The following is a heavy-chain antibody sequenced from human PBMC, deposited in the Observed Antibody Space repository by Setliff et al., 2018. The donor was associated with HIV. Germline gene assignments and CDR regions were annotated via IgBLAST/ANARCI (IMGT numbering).Heavy chain of an antibody. D-gene: IGHD3-22*01. CDR2: IKPDSGGT. J-gene: IGHJ4*02. CDR3: ARVLQRNYYDSSGPGDY. CDR1: GYTFTDYY. Sequence: ASVKVSCKASGYTFTDYYLHWVRQAPGQGLEWMGWIKPDSGGTNYAQNFQGRVTMISETSVSTAYMELSRLRSDDTAVYYCARVLQRNYYDSSGPGDYWGRGTLVTVSS. V-gene: IGHV1-2*02.